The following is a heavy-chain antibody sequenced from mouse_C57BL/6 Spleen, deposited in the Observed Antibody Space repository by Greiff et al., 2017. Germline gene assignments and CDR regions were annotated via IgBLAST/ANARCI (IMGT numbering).Heavy chain of an antibody. CDR1: GFNIKNTY. Sequence: VQLKESVAELVRPGASVKLSCTASGFNIKNTYMHWVKQRPEQGLEWIGRIDPANGTTKYAPKFKGKATITADTSSNTAYLQLSSLTSEDTAIYYCARGDGSSFYYAMDYWGQGTSVTVSS. D-gene: IGHD1-1*01. CDR3: ARGDGSSFYYAMDY. J-gene: IGHJ4*01. CDR2: IDPANGTT. V-gene: IGHV14-3*01.